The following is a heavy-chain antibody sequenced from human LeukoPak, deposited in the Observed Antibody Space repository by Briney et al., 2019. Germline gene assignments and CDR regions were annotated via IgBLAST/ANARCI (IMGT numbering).Heavy chain of an antibody. V-gene: IGHV3-23*01. D-gene: IGHD5-18*01. Sequence: GGSLRLSCAASGFTFSSYAMSWVRQAPGKGLEWVSAISGSGGSTYYADSVKGRFTISRDNSKNTLYLQMNSLRAEDTAVYYCAKDRQLWPTYNWFDPWGQGTVVTVSS. CDR3: AKDRQLWPTYNWFDP. CDR2: ISGSGGST. J-gene: IGHJ5*02. CDR1: GFTFSSYA.